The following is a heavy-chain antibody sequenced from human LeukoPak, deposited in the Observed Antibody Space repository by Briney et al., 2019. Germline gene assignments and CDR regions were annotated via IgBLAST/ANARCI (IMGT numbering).Heavy chain of an antibody. J-gene: IGHJ1*01. V-gene: IGHV3-48*04. CDR2: ISSTSSTI. CDR3: ARDILTGSQSRFQH. D-gene: IGHD3-9*01. CDR1: GFSVSINY. Sequence: GGSLRLSCAASGFSVSINYMSWVRQAPGKGLEWVSYISSTSSTIYYADSVKGRFTISRDNAKNSLYLQMNSLRAEDTAVYYCARDILTGSQSRFQHWGQGTLVTVSS.